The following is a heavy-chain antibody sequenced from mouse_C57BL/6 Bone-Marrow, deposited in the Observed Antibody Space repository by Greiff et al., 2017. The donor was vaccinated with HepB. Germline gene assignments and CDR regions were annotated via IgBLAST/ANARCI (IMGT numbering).Heavy chain of an antibody. CDR3: ASLCRIYFYFYY. CDR1: GYTFTSYW. Sequence: QVQLQQPGAELVKPGASVKLSCKASGYTFTSYWMHWVKQRPGQGLEWIGMIHPNSGSTNYNEKFKSKATLTVAKSSSTAYMQLSSLTSEDSAVYYCASLCRIYFYFYYWGQGPTLTVSS. V-gene: IGHV1-64*01. D-gene: IGHD2-1*01. CDR2: IHPNSGST. J-gene: IGHJ2*01.